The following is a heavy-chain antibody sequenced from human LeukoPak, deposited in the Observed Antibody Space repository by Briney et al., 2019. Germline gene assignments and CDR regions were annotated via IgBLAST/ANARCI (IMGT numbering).Heavy chain of an antibody. D-gene: IGHD6-19*01. CDR1: GFTFSSYS. Sequence: GGSLRLSCAASGFTFSSYSMNWVRQAPGKGLEWVSSISSSSSYIYYADSVKGRFTISRDNAKNSLYLQMNSLRAEDTAVYYCARDVTFYSSGWYGAFDIWGQGTMVTVSS. J-gene: IGHJ3*02. CDR3: ARDVTFYSSGWYGAFDI. CDR2: ISSSSSYI. V-gene: IGHV3-21*01.